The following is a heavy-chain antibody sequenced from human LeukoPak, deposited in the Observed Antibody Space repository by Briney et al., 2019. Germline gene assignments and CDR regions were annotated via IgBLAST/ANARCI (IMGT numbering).Heavy chain of an antibody. J-gene: IGHJ4*02. D-gene: IGHD6-13*01. CDR3: AKDIFGQQLVAFDY. V-gene: IGHV3-9*01. Sequence: GGSLRLSCAASGVSFDDYAMHWVRQAPGKGLEWVSGISWNSGSIGYADSVKGRFTISRDNAKNSLYLQMNSLRAEDTALYYCAKDIFGQQLVAFDYWGQGTLVTVSS. CDR2: ISWNSGSI. CDR1: GVSFDDYA.